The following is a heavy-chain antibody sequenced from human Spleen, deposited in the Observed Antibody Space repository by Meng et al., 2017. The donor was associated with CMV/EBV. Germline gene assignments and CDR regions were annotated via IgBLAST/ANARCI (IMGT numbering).Heavy chain of an antibody. D-gene: IGHD3/OR15-3a*01. Sequence: ASVKVSCKASGYSFSGYYMHWVRQAPGQGFEWRGIINPSGGSTSYAPKFQGRVTMTRDTSTSTVYMELSSLRSDDTALYYCARRVGGLDVWGQGTLVTVSS. CDR3: ARRVGGLDV. CDR2: INPSGGST. V-gene: IGHV1-46*01. CDR1: GYSFSGYY. J-gene: IGHJ4*02.